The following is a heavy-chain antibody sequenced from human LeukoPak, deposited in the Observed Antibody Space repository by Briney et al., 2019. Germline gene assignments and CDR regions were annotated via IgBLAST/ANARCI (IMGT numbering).Heavy chain of an antibody. CDR1: GYTFTSYA. D-gene: IGHD6-19*01. V-gene: IGHV1-18*01. Sequence: ASVRVSCKASGYTFTSYAITWVRQAPGQGLEWMGWISVYSGNTHYAQKLQGRVTMTTDTSTTTAYMELRSLRSDDTAVYYCARDRIAYSSGWYDYWGQGTLVTVSS. CDR3: ARDRIAYSSGWYDY. CDR2: ISVYSGNT. J-gene: IGHJ4*02.